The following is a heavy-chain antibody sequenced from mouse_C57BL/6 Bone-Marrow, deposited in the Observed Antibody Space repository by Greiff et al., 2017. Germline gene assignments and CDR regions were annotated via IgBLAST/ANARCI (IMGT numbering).Heavy chain of an antibody. CDR1: GYTFTSYW. D-gene: IGHD2-5*01. V-gene: IGHV1-7*01. J-gene: IGHJ4*01. CDR2: INPSSGYT. CDR3: ARLGNYYSNYDYYAMDY. Sequence: QVQLKQSGAELAKPGASVKLSCKASGYTFTSYWMHWVKQRPGQGLEWIGYINPSSGYTKYNQKFKDKATLTADKSSSTAYMQLSGLTYEDSAVYYCARLGNYYSNYDYYAMDYWGQGTSVTVSS.